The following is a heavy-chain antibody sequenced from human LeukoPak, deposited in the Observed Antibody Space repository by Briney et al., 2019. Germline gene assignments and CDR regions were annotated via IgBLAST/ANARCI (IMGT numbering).Heavy chain of an antibody. CDR1: GYTFTSYG. CDR2: ISAYNGNT. Sequence: ASVKVSCKASGYTFTSYGISWVRQAPGQGLEWMGWISAYNGNTNYAQKLQGRVTMTTDTSTSTAYMELRSLRSGDTAVYYCARDSDFWSGYYPLENPKNIDYWGQGTLVTVSS. V-gene: IGHV1-18*01. J-gene: IGHJ4*02. D-gene: IGHD3-3*01. CDR3: ARDSDFWSGYYPLENPKNIDY.